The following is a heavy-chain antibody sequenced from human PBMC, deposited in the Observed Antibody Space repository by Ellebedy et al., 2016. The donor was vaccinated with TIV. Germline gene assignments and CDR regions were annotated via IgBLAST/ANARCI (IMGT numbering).Heavy chain of an antibody. CDR1: GGSFSGHY. D-gene: IGHD3-3*01. Sequence: SETLSLTXAVYGGSFSGHYWTWIRQFPGKGLEWIGRIDHSGLSDYNPSLKSRLTISVDTSKNQFSLRLSSVTAADTALYYCAGGEGVAPVYWGQGTLVTVSS. J-gene: IGHJ4*02. CDR3: AGGEGVAPVY. CDR2: IDHSGLS. V-gene: IGHV4-34*01.